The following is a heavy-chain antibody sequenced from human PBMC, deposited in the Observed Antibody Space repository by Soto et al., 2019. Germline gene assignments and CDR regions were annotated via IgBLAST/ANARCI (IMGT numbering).Heavy chain of an antibody. V-gene: IGHV3-21*01. CDR1: GFTFSSYS. D-gene: IGHD3-3*01. CDR2: ISSSSSYI. CDR3: ARGDDFWSGYRGGGMDV. J-gene: IGHJ6*02. Sequence: PGGSLRLSCAASGFTFSSYSMNWVRQAPGKGLEWVSSISSSSSYIYYADSVKGRFTISRDNAKNSLYLQMNSLRAEDTAVYYCARGDDFWSGYRGGGMDVWGQGTTVTVSS.